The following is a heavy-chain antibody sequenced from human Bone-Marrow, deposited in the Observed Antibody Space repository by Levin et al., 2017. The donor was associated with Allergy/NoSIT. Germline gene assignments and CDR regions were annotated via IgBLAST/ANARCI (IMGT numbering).Heavy chain of an antibody. J-gene: IGHJ4*02. D-gene: IGHD3-3*01. CDR1: GFTFSSYA. V-gene: IGHV3-23*01. CDR3: AKVSGVVIIGYFDY. CDR2: ISGSGGST. Sequence: GESLKISCAASGFTFSSYAMSWVRQAPGKGLEWVSAISGSGGSTYYADSVKGRFTISRDNSKNTLYLQMNSLRAEDTAVYYCAKVSGVVIIGYFDYWGQGTLVTVSS.